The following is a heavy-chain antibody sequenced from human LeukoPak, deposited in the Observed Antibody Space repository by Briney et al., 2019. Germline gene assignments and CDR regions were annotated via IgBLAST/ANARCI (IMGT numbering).Heavy chain of an antibody. V-gene: IGHV4-59*01. CDR3: ARSVEGYCSGGSCYSYYYYMDV. J-gene: IGHJ6*03. CDR1: DDSISSPYY. Sequence: SETLSLTCNVSDDSISSPYYWVWIRQPPGKGLEWIGYIYYSGSTNYNPSLKSRVTISVDTSKNQFSLKLSSVTAADTAVYYCARSVEGYCSGGSCYSYYYYMDVWGKGTTVTVSS. D-gene: IGHD2-15*01. CDR2: IYYSGST.